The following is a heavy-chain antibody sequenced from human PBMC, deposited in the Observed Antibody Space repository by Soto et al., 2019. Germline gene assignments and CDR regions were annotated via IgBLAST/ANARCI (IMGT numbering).Heavy chain of an antibody. Sequence: QVQLQESGPGLVKPSQTLSLTCTVSGGSISSGGYYWSWIRQHPGKGLEWIGYIYYSGSTYYNPSLKSLVTISVDTSKNQFSLKLSSVTAADTAVYYCARAYDSSGYPPVLGFDYWGQGTLVTVSS. J-gene: IGHJ4*02. CDR2: IYYSGST. CDR3: ARAYDSSGYPPVLGFDY. D-gene: IGHD3-22*01. V-gene: IGHV4-31*01. CDR1: GGSISSGGYY.